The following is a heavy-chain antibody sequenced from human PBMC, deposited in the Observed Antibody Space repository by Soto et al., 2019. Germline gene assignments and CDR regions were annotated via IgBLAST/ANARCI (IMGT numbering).Heavy chain of an antibody. J-gene: IGHJ6*03. CDR1: GGSISSYY. Sequence: SETLSLTCTVSGGSISSYYWSRIRQPPGKGLEWIGYIYYSGSTNYNPSLKSRVNISVDTSKNQFSLKLSSVTAADTAVYYCARHRTLLRFLEWLSPTSGGYYYYYYMDVWGKGTTVTVSS. CDR3: ARHRTLLRFLEWLSPTSGGYYYYYYMDV. D-gene: IGHD3-3*01. CDR2: IYYSGST. V-gene: IGHV4-59*08.